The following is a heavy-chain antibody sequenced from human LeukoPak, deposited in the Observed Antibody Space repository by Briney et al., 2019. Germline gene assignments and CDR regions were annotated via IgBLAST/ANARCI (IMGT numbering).Heavy chain of an antibody. D-gene: IGHD3-22*01. CDR3: ARAVGSNYYTYDY. Sequence: ASVNVSCKASGYIFTSYGISWVRQAPGQGLEWMGWISAYNGNTNYAQKLQGRVTMTTDTSTSTVYMELSSLRSEDTAVYYCARAVGSNYYTYDYWGQGTLVTVPS. CDR2: ISAYNGNT. J-gene: IGHJ4*02. V-gene: IGHV1-18*01. CDR1: GYIFTSYG.